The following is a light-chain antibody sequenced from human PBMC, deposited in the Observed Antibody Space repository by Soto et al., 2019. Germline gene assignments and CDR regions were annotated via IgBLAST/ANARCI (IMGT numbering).Light chain of an antibody. J-gene: IGLJ1*01. Sequence: PAPTPPASVPGSPGQWITISCTGTSSDVSGYNYVSWYQHHPGKAPNLMIYEVSNRPSGVSYRFSGSYSGNTASLPISGLQAEDEADYYCNSYTGSGIVFGTGTKVTVL. CDR2: EVS. V-gene: IGLV2-14*01. CDR3: NSYTGSGIV. CDR1: SSDVSGYNY.